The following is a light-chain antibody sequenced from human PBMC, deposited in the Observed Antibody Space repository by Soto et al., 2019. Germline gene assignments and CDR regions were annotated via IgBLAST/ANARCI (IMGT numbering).Light chain of an antibody. V-gene: IGKV1-5*03. Sequence: DIQMTQSPSTLSASLGDRVTITCRASLNIYTWLAWYQQKPGKAPNLLIYKASSLESEVPSRFSGSGSGTEFTLTISSLQPDDFATYYCQQYNAYPYTFGQGTKLEI. CDR2: KAS. CDR1: LNIYTW. J-gene: IGKJ2*01. CDR3: QQYNAYPYT.